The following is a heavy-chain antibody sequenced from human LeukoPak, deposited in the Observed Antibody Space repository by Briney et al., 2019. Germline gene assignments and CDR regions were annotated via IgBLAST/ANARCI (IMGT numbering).Heavy chain of an antibody. J-gene: IGHJ5*02. CDR2: IIPIFGTA. D-gene: IGHD6-13*01. CDR1: GYTFTSYA. CDR3: ARAYKSSSWYQTHWFDP. V-gene: IGHV1-69*13. Sequence: SVKVSCKASGYTFTSYAISWVRQAPGQGLEWMGGIIPIFGTANYAQKFQGRVTITADESTSTAYMELSSLGSEDTAVYYCARAYKSSSWYQTHWFDPWGQGTLVTVSS.